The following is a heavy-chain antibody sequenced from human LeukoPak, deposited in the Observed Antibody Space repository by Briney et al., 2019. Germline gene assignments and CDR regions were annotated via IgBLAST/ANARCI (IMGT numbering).Heavy chain of an antibody. D-gene: IGHD3-10*01. CDR1: GFTFSAFA. V-gene: IGHV3-23*01. Sequence: GGSLRLSCAASGFTFSAFAMHWARQAPGKGLEWVSGISGSGISTYYADSVKGRFTISRDSSKSTVYLQMNSLRDDDTAVYYCAKFRNSGQTGFDIWGQGTMVTVSS. J-gene: IGHJ3*02. CDR2: ISGSGIST. CDR3: AKFRNSGQTGFDI.